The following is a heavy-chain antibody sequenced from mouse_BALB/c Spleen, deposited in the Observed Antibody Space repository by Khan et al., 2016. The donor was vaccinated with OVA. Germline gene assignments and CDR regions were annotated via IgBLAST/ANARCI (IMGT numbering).Heavy chain of an antibody. Sequence: EVQLVESGGDLVKLGGSLRLSCAASGFTFSTYGMSWVRQPPDKRLEWVATINSDGVYTYYPDTVKGRFTISRNNAENTLYLQMSSLQSEDTAIYYCASHLTGSFAYWGQGTLVTVSA. CDR1: GFTFSTYG. V-gene: IGHV5-6*01. J-gene: IGHJ3*01. D-gene: IGHD4-1*01. CDR2: INSDGVYT. CDR3: ASHLTGSFAY.